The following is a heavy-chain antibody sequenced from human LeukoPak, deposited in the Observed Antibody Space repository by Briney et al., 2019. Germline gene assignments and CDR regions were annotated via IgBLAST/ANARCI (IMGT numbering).Heavy chain of an antibody. CDR2: INPNSGGT. V-gene: IGHV1-2*06. Sequence: ASVKLSCKASGYTFTGYYMHWVRQAPGQGLEWMGRINPNSGGTNYAQKFQGRVTMTRATSISTAYMELSRLRSDDTAVYYCARGAPYFDYGSSGYYSSAGFFDPWGQGTLVTVSS. J-gene: IGHJ5*02. CDR1: GYTFTGYY. CDR3: ARGAPYFDYGSSGYYSSAGFFDP. D-gene: IGHD3-22*01.